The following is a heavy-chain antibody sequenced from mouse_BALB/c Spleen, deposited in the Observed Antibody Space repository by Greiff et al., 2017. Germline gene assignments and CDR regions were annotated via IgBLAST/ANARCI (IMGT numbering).Heavy chain of an antibody. J-gene: IGHJ4*01. Sequence: EVKLVESGGGLVKPGGSVKLSCAASGFAFSSYDMSWVRQTPEKRLEWVAYISSGGGSTNYPDNVKGRFTISADNAKSTLYLQMSRLKSEDTAMYCCARHEAMDDWGQGTSVTVSS. CDR3: ARHEAMDD. V-gene: IGHV5-12-1*01. CDR2: ISSGGGST. CDR1: GFAFSSYD.